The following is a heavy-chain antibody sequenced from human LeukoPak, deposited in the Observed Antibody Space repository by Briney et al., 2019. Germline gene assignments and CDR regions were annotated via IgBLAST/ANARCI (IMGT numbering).Heavy chain of an antibody. Sequence: KSSETLSLTCTVSGGSISSYYWSWIRQPPGKGLEWIGYIYYSGSTNYNPSLKSRVTISVDTSKNQFSLKLSSVTAADTAVYYCASLPYGDYDSDMDVWGQGTTVTGSS. CDR1: GGSISSYY. V-gene: IGHV4-59*01. J-gene: IGHJ6*02. CDR3: ASLPYGDYDSDMDV. CDR2: IYYSGST. D-gene: IGHD4-17*01.